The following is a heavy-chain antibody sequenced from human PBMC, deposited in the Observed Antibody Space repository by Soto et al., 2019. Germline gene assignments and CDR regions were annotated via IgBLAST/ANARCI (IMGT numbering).Heavy chain of an antibody. CDR3: ARERGDAYCSGGSCYTLDD. J-gene: IGHJ4*02. V-gene: IGHV3-33*01. CDR2: IWYDGSDK. D-gene: IGHD2-15*01. CDR1: GFTFSSYG. Sequence: QVQLVESGGGVVQPGRSLRLSCAASGFTFSSYGMHWVRQVPGKGLEWVAVIWYDGSDKYYADSVKGRFTISRDNSKNTLYLQMNSLRAEDTALYYCARERGDAYCSGGSCYTLDDWGQGTLVTVSS.